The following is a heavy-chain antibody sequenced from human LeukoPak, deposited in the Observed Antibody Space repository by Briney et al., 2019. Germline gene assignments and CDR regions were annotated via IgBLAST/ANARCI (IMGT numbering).Heavy chain of an antibody. V-gene: IGHV3-30*01. CDR3: ARVGQLWLRGAFDI. Sequence: GRSLRLSCAASGFTFSSYAMHWVRQAPGKGLEWVAVISYDGSNKYYADSVKGRFTISRDNSKNTLYLQMNSLRAEDTAVYYCARVGQLWLRGAFDIWGQGTMVTVSS. CDR1: GFTFSSYA. D-gene: IGHD5-18*01. J-gene: IGHJ3*02. CDR2: ISYDGSNK.